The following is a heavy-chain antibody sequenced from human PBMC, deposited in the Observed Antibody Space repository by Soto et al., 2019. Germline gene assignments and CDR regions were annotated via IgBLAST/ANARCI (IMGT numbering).Heavy chain of an antibody. J-gene: IGHJ4*01. CDR3: AHYVNTATPMVKTYDFGY. V-gene: IGHV2-5*02. CDR2: IYWDDDK. D-gene: IGHD5-18*01. Sequence: QITLKESGPTLVKPTQTLTLTGTSSGFSLSTSGLGVFWIRLPPGKHLEWLALIYWDDDKRYSLSMKSRMTITKDTSNNQVLLKMTNMDPMDTATYYLAHYVNTATPMVKTYDFGYWGQGTLGTVSS. CDR1: GFSLSTSGLG.